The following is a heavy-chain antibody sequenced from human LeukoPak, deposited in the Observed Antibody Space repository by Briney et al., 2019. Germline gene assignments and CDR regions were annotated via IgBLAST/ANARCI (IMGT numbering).Heavy chain of an antibody. D-gene: IGHD6-19*01. CDR3: ARLAAVPG. V-gene: IGHV1-2*02. CDR1: GYTFTGYY. Sequence: ASVKVSCKASGYTFTGYYLHWVRQAPGQGLEWMGWIHPASGGTNYALKFQGRVTMTRDTSVSTAYMELSSLRSDDTAVYYCARLAAVPGWGQGTLVIVSS. J-gene: IGHJ1*01. CDR2: IHPASGGT.